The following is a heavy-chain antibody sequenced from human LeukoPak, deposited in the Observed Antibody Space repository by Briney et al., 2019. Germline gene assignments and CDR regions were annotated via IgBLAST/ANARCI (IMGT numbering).Heavy chain of an antibody. J-gene: IGHJ4*02. CDR2: INPSGGST. CDR3: ARDKWDSGSHGFDY. CDR1: GYTFTSYY. V-gene: IGHV1-46*01. Sequence: TSVKVSCKASGYTFTSYYMHWVRQAPGQGLEWMGIINPSGGSTSYAQKFQGRVTMTTDTSTSTAYMELRSLRSDDTAVYYCARDKWDSGSHGFDYRGQGTLVTVSS. D-gene: IGHD1-26*01.